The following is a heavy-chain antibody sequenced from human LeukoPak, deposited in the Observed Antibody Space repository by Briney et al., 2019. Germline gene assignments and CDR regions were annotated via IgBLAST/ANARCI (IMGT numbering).Heavy chain of an antibody. CDR2: IKTKTDGAAT. Sequence: PGGPLRLSCAASGFTFSDVWMTWVRQAPGRGMEWAGRIKTKTDGAATDYAAPVKGRFTILRDDSENMLYLQMTSLRTEDTALYYCTTATELIVATLPDHWGQGTPVTVSS. J-gene: IGHJ4*02. V-gene: IGHV3-15*01. D-gene: IGHD5-12*01. CDR1: GFTFSDVW. CDR3: TTATELIVATLPDH.